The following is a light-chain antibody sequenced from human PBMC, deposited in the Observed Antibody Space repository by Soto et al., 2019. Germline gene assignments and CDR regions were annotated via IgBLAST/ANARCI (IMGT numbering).Light chain of an antibody. V-gene: IGKV3-11*01. CDR1: QSVSIY. Sequence: EIVLTQSPATLSLSPWERATLSCMASQSVSIYLSWYQQKPVQAPMLLIYDASNRATGIPARFSGSGSGTDFTLTISRLEPEDFAVYYCQKYGSLLFGGGTKVDI. CDR2: DAS. J-gene: IGKJ4*01. CDR3: QKYGSLL.